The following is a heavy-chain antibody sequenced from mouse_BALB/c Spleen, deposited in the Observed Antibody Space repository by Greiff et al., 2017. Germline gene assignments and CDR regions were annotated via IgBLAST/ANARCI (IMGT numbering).Heavy chain of an antibody. J-gene: IGHJ4*01. D-gene: IGHD2-4*01. Sequence: EVQLQESGGGLVKPGGSLKLSCAASGFTFSDYYMYWVRQTPEKRLEWVATISDGGSYTYYPDSVKGRFTISRDNAKNNLYLQMSSLKSEDTAMYYCARDQRLRRAAYAMDYWGQGTSVTVSS. CDR1: GFTFSDYY. V-gene: IGHV5-4*02. CDR3: ARDQRLRRAAYAMDY. CDR2: ISDGGSYT.